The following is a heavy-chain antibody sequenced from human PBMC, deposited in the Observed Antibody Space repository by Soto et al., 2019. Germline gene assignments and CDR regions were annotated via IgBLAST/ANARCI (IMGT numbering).Heavy chain of an antibody. CDR2: IKSKPNGGTT. Sequence: GALRLSCGASGFTFSNAWMNWVRQAPGKGLEWVGRIKSKPNGGTTDYAAPVKGRFSISRDDSNDTLYLLMNSLKTDDTAVYFCTTIAATGILNYWGQGT. CDR1: GFTFSNAW. V-gene: IGHV3-15*07. CDR3: TTIAATGILNY. D-gene: IGHD6-13*01. J-gene: IGHJ4*02.